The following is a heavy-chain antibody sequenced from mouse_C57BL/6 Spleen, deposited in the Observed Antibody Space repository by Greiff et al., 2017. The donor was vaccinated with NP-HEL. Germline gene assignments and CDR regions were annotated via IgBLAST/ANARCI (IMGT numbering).Heavy chain of an antibody. Sequence: QVQLQQPGAELVKPGASVKLSCKASGYTFTSYWMQWVKQRPGQGLEWIGEIDPSDSYTNYNQKFKGKATLTVDTSSSTAYMQLSSLTSEDSAVYYCARSYDYDNAMDYWGQGTSVTVSS. D-gene: IGHD2-4*01. J-gene: IGHJ4*01. V-gene: IGHV1-50*01. CDR2: IDPSDSYT. CDR3: ARSYDYDNAMDY. CDR1: GYTFTSYW.